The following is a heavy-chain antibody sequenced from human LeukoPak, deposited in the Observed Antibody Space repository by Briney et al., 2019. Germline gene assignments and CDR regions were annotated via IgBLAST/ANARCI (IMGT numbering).Heavy chain of an antibody. CDR2: IYHRGST. J-gene: IGHJ4*02. Sequence: SETLSLTCAVSGGSISSSSYYWGWIRQPPGKGLEWIGSIYHRGSTYYNPSLKSRLTISVDTSKNQFSLKLSSVTAADTAVYYCARRQLLDYWGQGTLVTVSS. D-gene: IGHD6-13*01. CDR3: ARRQLLDY. V-gene: IGHV4-39*01. CDR1: GGSISSSSYY.